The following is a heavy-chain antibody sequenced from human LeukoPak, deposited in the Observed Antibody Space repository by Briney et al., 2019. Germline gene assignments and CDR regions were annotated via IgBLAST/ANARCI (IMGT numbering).Heavy chain of an antibody. Sequence: GRSLRLSCAASGFTFSNYAMGWVRQAPGKGLEWVSGISGSDYAYYTDSVKGRFTISRDNSKNTLYLQMNSLGPEDTAVYYCAKRYCSSATCRSGMDVWGQGTTVTVSS. CDR1: GFTFSNYA. J-gene: IGHJ6*02. CDR3: AKRYCSSATCRSGMDV. V-gene: IGHV3-23*01. D-gene: IGHD2-2*01. CDR2: ISGSDYA.